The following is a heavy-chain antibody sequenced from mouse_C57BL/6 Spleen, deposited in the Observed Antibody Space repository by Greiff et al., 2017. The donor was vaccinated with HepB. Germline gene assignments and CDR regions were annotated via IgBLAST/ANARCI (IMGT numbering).Heavy chain of an antibody. Sequence: EVHLVESGPGLVKPSQSLSLTCSVTGYSITSGYYWNWIRQFPGNKLEWMGYISYDGSNNYNPSLKNRISITRDTSKNQFFLKLNSVTTEDTATYYCAGGYSNYWGQGTTLTVSS. V-gene: IGHV3-6*01. CDR2: ISYDGSN. D-gene: IGHD2-5*01. CDR3: AGGYSNY. J-gene: IGHJ2*01. CDR1: GYSITSGYY.